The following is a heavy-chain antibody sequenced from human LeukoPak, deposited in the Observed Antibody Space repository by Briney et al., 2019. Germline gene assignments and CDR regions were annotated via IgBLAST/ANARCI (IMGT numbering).Heavy chain of an antibody. J-gene: IGHJ4*02. CDR3: ASLVDGYYGSGTDTNGDY. CDR2: IYTSGST. CDR1: GGSISSGSYY. V-gene: IGHV4-61*02. Sequence: SETLSLTCTVSGGSISSGSYYWSWIRQPAGKGLEWIGRIYTSGSTNYNPSLKSRVAISVDTSKNQFSLKLSSVTAADTAVYYCASLVDGYYGSGTDTNGDYWGQGTLVTVSS. D-gene: IGHD3-10*01.